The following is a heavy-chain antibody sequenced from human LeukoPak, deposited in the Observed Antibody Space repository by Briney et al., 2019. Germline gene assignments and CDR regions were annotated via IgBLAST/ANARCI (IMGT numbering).Heavy chain of an antibody. CDR3: ARRGDSYALFDY. CDR1: GGSISSRGYY. Sequence: PSETLSLTCTVSGGSISSRGYYWGWIRQPPGKGLEWIGTITYSGSTYFSPSVKSRVTMSKDASKNQFSLKLSSVTAADTAVYYCARRGDSYALFDYWGQGTLVTVSS. D-gene: IGHD5-18*01. J-gene: IGHJ4*02. V-gene: IGHV4-39*01. CDR2: ITYSGST.